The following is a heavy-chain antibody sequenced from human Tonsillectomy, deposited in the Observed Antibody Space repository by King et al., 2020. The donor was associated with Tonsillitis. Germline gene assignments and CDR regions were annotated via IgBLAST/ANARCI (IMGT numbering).Heavy chain of an antibody. D-gene: IGHD6-13*01. J-gene: IGHJ4*02. Sequence: VQLVESGGGLVQPGGSLRLSCAASGFTFSSYCMSWVRQAPGKGLEWVANIKQDGSEKYYVDSVKGRFTISRDNAKNSLYLQMNSLRAEDTAVYYCARAGSSWYTKPFDYWGQGTLVTVSS. CDR2: IKQDGSEK. V-gene: IGHV3-7*01. CDR3: ARAGSSWYTKPFDY. CDR1: GFTFSSYC.